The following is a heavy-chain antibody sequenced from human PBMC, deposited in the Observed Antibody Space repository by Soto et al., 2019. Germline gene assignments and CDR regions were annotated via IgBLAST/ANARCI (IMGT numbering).Heavy chain of an antibody. V-gene: IGHV4-59*08. J-gene: IGHJ2*01. CDR2: IYYSGST. Sequence: QVQLQESGPGLVKPSETLSLTCTVSGGSISSYYWSWIRQPPGKGLEWIGYIYYSGSTNYNPSLKSRVTISVDTSKNQFSLKLSSVTPADTAVYYCARHVAMYYDILTGYQNWYFDLWGRGTLVTVSS. CDR1: GGSISSYY. CDR3: ARHVAMYYDILTGYQNWYFDL. D-gene: IGHD3-9*01.